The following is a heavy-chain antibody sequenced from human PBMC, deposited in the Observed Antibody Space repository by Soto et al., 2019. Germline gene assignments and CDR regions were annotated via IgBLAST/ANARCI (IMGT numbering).Heavy chain of an antibody. J-gene: IGHJ5*01. CDR1: GGSFSGYY. Sequence: PSETLSLTCAVYGGSFSGYYWTWIRQPPGKGLEWIGEINHSGSTNYSPSLKSRVTLLVDTFKHQFSLKMSSVTAADTALYFCARGLLGDGHNYGFFNSRSQGTLVT. CDR3: ARGLLGDGHNYGFFNS. CDR2: INHSGST. V-gene: IGHV4-34*01. D-gene: IGHD5-12*01.